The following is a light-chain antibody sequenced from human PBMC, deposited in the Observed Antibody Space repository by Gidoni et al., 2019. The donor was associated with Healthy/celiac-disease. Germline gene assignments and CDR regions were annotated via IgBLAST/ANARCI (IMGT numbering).Light chain of an antibody. CDR2: KDS. CDR1: ALPKQY. CDR3: QSADSSGTYV. J-gene: IGLJ1*01. Sequence: SYELTQPPSVSVSLGQTARITCSGDALPKQYAYWYQQKPGQAPVLVIYKDSERPSGIPGRFSGSSSGTTVALTISGVQAEDEADYYCQSADSSGTYVFGTGTKVTVL. V-gene: IGLV3-25*03.